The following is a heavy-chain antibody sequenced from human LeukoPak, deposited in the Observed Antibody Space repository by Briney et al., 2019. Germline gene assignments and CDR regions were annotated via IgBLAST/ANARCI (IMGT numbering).Heavy chain of an antibody. Sequence: GGSLRLSCAASRFAFITYAMSWVRQAPGMGLEWVSAISGSGGGTYYADSVKGRFTISIDNAKNTLYLLMNNLRAEDTAVYYCAKEDSSSSRYYFEYWGQGTLVTVSS. V-gene: IGHV3-23*01. D-gene: IGHD6-6*01. J-gene: IGHJ4*02. CDR1: RFAFITYA. CDR3: AKEDSSSSRYYFEY. CDR2: ISGSGGGT.